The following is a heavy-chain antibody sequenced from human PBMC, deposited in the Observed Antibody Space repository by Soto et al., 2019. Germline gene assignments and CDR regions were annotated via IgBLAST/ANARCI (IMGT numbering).Heavy chain of an antibody. CDR3: ARSADGAYCGGDCYWYFDY. CDR1: GGTFSSYA. CDR2: IIPIFGTA. Sequence: SVKVSCKASGGTFSSYAISWVRQAPGQGLEWMGGIIPIFGTANYAQKFQGRVTITADESTSTAHMELSSLRSEDTAVYYCARSADGAYCGGDCYWYFDYWGQGTLVTVSS. J-gene: IGHJ4*02. D-gene: IGHD2-21*02. V-gene: IGHV1-69*13.